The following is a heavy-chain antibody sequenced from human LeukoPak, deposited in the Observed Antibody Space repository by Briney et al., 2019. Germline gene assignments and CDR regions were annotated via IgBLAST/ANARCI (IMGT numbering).Heavy chain of an antibody. V-gene: IGHV3-53*01. CDR1: GFTVSSNY. CDR3: ARGDSSWPYYFDY. Sequence: PGGSLRLSCAASGFTVSSNYMSWVRQAPGKGLEWVSVIYSGGSTYYADSVKGRFTISRDNSKNTLYLQMNSLRAEDTAVYYCARGDSSWPYYFDYWGQGTLVTVSS. D-gene: IGHD6-13*01. J-gene: IGHJ4*02. CDR2: IYSGGST.